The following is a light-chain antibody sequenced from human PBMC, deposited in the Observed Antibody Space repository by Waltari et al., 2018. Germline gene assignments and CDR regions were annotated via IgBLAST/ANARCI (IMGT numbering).Light chain of an antibody. CDR1: QNILYTSNNKNY. J-gene: IGKJ4*01. Sequence: DIVMTQSPATLSVSPGERATINCKSSQNILYTSNNKNYLAWYQQKPGQPPKLLIFWASTRESGVPDRFSGSGSGTDFTLTISGLQAEDVAVYYCQQYFTTPLTFGGGTKVEI. CDR2: WAS. CDR3: QQYFTTPLT. V-gene: IGKV4-1*01.